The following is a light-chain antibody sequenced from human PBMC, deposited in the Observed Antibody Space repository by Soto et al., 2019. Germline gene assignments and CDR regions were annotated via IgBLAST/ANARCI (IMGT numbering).Light chain of an antibody. J-gene: IGLJ3*02. CDR2: GNT. CDR3: QSHDSSLNSWV. V-gene: IGLV1-40*01. Sequence: QSVLTQPPSMSGAPGQRVTISCTGSSSNIGAAYDVHWYQHLPGTAPKLLIYGNTNRPSGVPDRFSGSKSGTSASLAITGLQAEDEADYYCQSHDSSLNSWVFGGGTKVTVL. CDR1: SSNIGAAYD.